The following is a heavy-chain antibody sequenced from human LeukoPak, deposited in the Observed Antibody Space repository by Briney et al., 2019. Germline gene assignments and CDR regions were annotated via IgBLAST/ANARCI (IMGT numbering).Heavy chain of an antibody. CDR2: ISSSSSYI. J-gene: IGHJ4*02. CDR3: ARGSTVTTGELDY. V-gene: IGHV3-21*01. Sequence: TGGSLRLSCAASGFTFSSYSMNWVRQAPGKGLEWVSSISSSSSYIYYADSVKGRFTISRDNAKNSLYLQMNSLRAEDTAVYYCARGSTVTTGELDYWGQGTLVTVSS. CDR1: GFTFSSYS. D-gene: IGHD4-17*01.